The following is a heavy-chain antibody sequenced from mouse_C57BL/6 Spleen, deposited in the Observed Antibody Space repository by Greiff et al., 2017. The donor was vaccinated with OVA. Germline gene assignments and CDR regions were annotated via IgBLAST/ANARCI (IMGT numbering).Heavy chain of an antibody. J-gene: IGHJ4*01. Sequence: QVQLQQPGPGLVQPSQSLSITCTVSGFSLTSYGVHWVRQSPGKGLEWLGVIWRGGSTDYNAAFMSRMSIAKDNSKSEVFFKMNSMQADDTAIYYCAKGEVYAMDYWGQGTSVTVSS. CDR3: AKGEVYAMDY. V-gene: IGHV2-5*01. CDR2: IWRGGST. CDR1: GFSLTSYG.